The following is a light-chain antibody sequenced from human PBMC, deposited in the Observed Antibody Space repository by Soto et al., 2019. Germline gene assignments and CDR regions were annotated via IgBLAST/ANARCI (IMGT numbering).Light chain of an antibody. CDR3: LQSYSTPLS. CDR2: AAS. CDR1: QSIASY. V-gene: IGKV1-39*01. J-gene: IGKJ4*01. Sequence: DIQVTQSPSSLSASVGDRVTITCRASQSIASYLNWYPQKPGKAPKFLIYAASRLETCVPSRFSGNGSGTDFTLTISSLQPEDFATYYCLQSYSTPLSFGGGTKVEMK.